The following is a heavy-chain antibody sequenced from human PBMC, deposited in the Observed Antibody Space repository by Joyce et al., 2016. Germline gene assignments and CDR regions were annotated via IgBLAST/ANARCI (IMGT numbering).Heavy chain of an antibody. CDR2: IYYGGST. J-gene: IGHJ6*03. D-gene: IGHD4-17*01. CDR3: ARGRSRGDYFYYYYMDV. CDR1: GGSVSSGGLY. V-gene: IGHV4-31*03. Sequence: QVQLQESGPGLVKPSQTLSLTCTVSGGSVSSGGLYWSWIRQHPGKGLEWIGYIYYGGSTDYNPSLKSRVTISADTSKNQFSLKLSSVTAADTAVYYCARGRSRGDYFYYYYMDVWGKGTTVTVSS.